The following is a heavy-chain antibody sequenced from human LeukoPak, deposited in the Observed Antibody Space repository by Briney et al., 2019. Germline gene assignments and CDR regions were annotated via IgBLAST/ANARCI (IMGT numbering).Heavy chain of an antibody. J-gene: IGHJ4*02. V-gene: IGHV3-21*01. Sequence: GGSLRLSCVASGFSFSSYEMNWVRQAPGKGLEWVSSISSSSSYIYYADSVKGRFTISRDNAKNSLYLQMNSLRAEDTAVYYCARGKSSSGWYLAYYFDYWGQGTLVTVSS. CDR2: ISSSSSYI. D-gene: IGHD6-19*01. CDR3: ARGKSSSGWYLAYYFDY. CDR1: GFSFSSYE.